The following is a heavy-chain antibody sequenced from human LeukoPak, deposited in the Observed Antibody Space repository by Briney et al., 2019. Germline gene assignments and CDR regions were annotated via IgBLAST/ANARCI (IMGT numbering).Heavy chain of an antibody. D-gene: IGHD2-2*01. V-gene: IGHV3-23*01. CDR1: GFPFSDHY. CDR3: AASLPNIVVVPATKGPFGY. Sequence: SGGSLRLSCAGSGFPFSDHYMDWVRQAPGKGLEWVSGVSGSGGNIHYADSVKGRFTISRDNSKNTLYLQMNSLRAEDTAVYYCAASLPNIVVVPATKGPFGYWGQGALVTVSS. J-gene: IGHJ4*02. CDR2: VSGSGGNI.